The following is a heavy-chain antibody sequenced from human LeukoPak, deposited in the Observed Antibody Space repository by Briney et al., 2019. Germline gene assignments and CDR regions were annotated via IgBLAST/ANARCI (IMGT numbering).Heavy chain of an antibody. V-gene: IGHV3-66*01. J-gene: IGHJ6*02. CDR1: GFTVSSNY. CDR3: ARDEQDYYYGMDV. CDR2: IYSGGST. Sequence: PGGSLRLSCAASGFTVSSNYMSWVRQAPGKGLEWVSVIYSGGSTYYADSVKGRFTISRDDSKNTLYLQMNSLRAEDTAVYYCARDEQDYYYGMDVWGQGTTVTVSS.